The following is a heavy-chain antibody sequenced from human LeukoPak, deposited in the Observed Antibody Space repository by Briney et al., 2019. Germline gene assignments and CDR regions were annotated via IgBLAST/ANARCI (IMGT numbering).Heavy chain of an antibody. Sequence: GGSLRLSCAASGFTFSSYAMSWVRQAPGKGLEWVSSISSSGSSTYYADSVKGRFTISRDNSKNTLSLQVNSLRAEDTAVYYCAGGYFGSGSRDIWGQGTTVTVS. J-gene: IGHJ6*02. CDR3: AGGYFGSGSRDI. D-gene: IGHD3-10*01. CDR1: GFTFSSYA. CDR2: ISSSGSST. V-gene: IGHV3-23*01.